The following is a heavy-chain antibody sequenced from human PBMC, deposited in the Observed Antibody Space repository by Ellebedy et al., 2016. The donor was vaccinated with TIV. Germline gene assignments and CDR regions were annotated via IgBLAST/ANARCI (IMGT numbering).Heavy chain of an antibody. V-gene: IGHV3-30*02. CDR2: IRYDGSNK. D-gene: IGHD6-13*01. CDR3: AKKPRPIAAAGTSAFDI. Sequence: GESLKISCAASGFTFSSYGMHWVRQAPGKGLEWVAFIRYDGSNKYYADSVKGRFTISRDNSKNTLYLQMNSLRAEDTAVYYCAKKPRPIAAAGTSAFDIWGQGTMVTVSS. CDR1: GFTFSSYG. J-gene: IGHJ3*02.